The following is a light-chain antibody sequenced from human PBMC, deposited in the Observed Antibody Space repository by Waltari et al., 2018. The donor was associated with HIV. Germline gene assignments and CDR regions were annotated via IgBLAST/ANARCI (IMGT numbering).Light chain of an antibody. CDR1: QTISNNF. Sequence: EIVLTQPPGSLSLSPGESATLSCRASQTISNNFLAWYQQKPGQTPRLLIYGASTRATVIPDRFTGSGSGTDFTLTITRLEPEDSGVYYCQQYGRSPPVTFGQGTRLEIK. J-gene: IGKJ5*01. CDR3: QQYGRSPPVT. V-gene: IGKV3-20*01. CDR2: GAS.